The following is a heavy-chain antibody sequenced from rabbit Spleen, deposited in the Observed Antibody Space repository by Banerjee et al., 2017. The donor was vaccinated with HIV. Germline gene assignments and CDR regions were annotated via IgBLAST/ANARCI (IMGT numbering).Heavy chain of an antibody. D-gene: IGHD4-2*01. CDR2: IYAGSTT. Sequence: QEQLEESGGDLVKPEGSLTLTCTASGFTISSSYWMCWVRQAPGKGLEWIACIYAGSTTYYATWAKGRFTISKTSSTTVTLQMTSLTAADTATWFCARVVYAGSDAGSYNLWGQGTLVTVS. J-gene: IGHJ4*01. V-gene: IGHV1S45*01. CDR1: GFTISSSYW. CDR3: ARVVYAGSDAGSYNL.